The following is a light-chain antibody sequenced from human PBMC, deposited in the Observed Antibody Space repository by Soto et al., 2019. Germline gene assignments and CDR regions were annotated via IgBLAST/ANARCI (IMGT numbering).Light chain of an antibody. CDR2: RAS. V-gene: IGKV3-11*01. Sequence: EIVLTQSPGTLSFSPGERATLSCRSSQSVSSNYLAWYQQKPGQAPKVLIYRASIRATGIPARFSGSGSETDFTLTISSLEPEDFAVYYCQHRMNWPLTFGQGTRREIK. CDR1: QSVSSNY. CDR3: QHRMNWPLT. J-gene: IGKJ5*01.